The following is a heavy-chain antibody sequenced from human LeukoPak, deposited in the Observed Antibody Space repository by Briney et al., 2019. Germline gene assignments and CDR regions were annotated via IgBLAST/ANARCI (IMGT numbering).Heavy chain of an antibody. Sequence: ASVKVSCKASGYTFTSYYMHWVRQAPGQGLEWMGIINPSGGSTSYAQKFQGRVTMTRDTSTSTVYMELSSLRSEDTAVYYCARERYYDFWSGYYVSWYFDYWGQGTLVTVSS. J-gene: IGHJ4*02. CDR3: ARERYYDFWSGYYVSWYFDY. V-gene: IGHV1-46*01. CDR2: INPSGGST. CDR1: GYTFTSYY. D-gene: IGHD3-3*01.